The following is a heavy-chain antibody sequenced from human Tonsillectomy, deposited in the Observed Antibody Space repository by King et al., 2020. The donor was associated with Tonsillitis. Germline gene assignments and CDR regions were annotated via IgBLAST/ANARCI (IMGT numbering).Heavy chain of an antibody. V-gene: IGHV3-43*01. J-gene: IGHJ1*01. CDR2: FNWVGVRT. D-gene: IGHD6-19*01. CDR1: GFPLDVIT. CDR3: AKDARAVAGTYAEYFQH. Sequence: VQLVESGGVVVQPGGSLRLSCAASGFPLDVITLHWSGKPPGKGLEWVSLFNWVGVRTNYPDSVKGRFTISRDNSKNSLYLQMNSLRTEDTALYYCAKDARAVAGTYAEYFQHWGQGTLVTVSS.